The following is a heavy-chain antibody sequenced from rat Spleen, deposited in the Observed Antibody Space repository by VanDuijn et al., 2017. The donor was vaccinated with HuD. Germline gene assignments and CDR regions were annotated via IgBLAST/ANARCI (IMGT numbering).Heavy chain of an antibody. CDR2: ITNTGGST. CDR1: GFTFSNYG. J-gene: IGHJ2*01. Sequence: EVQLVESGGGLVQPGRSLKLSCAASGFTFSNYGMHWIRQAPTKGLEWVASITNTGGSTYYPDSVKGRFTISRDNAKSTLYLQMNSLRSEDTATYYCTRAYNNYGYWGQGVMVTVSS. CDR3: TRAYNNYGY. D-gene: IGHD1-10*01. V-gene: IGHV5-19*01.